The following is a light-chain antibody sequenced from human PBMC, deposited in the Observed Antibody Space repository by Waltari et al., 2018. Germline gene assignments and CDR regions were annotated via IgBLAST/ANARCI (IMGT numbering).Light chain of an antibody. CDR2: GAS. Sequence: EIVLTQSPGTLSLSPGERATLSCRASQSINSSYLAWYQQKPGQATRLLFYGASSRATGIPDRFSGSGSGTDFTLIISRLEPEDFAVYYCQHYGSASMYTFGQGTKLEIK. CDR1: QSINSSY. V-gene: IGKV3-20*01. J-gene: IGKJ2*01. CDR3: QHYGSASMYT.